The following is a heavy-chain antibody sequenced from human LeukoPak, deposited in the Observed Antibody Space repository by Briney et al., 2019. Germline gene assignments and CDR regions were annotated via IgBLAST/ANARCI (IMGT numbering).Heavy chain of an antibody. J-gene: IGHJ4*02. V-gene: IGHV3-7*02. D-gene: IGHD3-10*01. CDR3: ARVRSGSYFDY. CDR1: GFTLSNYW. CDR2: IKQDESEK. Sequence: GGSLRLSCTASGFTLSNYWMSWVRQTPEKGLEWVANIKQDESEKVYVDSVKGRFTISRDDAKNSLYLQMNSLRDEDTAVYYCARVRSGSYFDYWGQGTLVTVSS.